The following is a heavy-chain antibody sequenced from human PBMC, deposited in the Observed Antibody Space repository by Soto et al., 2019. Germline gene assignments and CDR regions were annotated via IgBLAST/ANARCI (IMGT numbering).Heavy chain of an antibody. J-gene: IGHJ5*02. CDR2: INAGNGNT. Sequence: QVQLVQSGAEVKTPGASVKVSCKAFGYIFTSYAMHWVRQAPGQRPEWMGWINAGNGNTKYSQKFPDRVTFTRDTSGSTIYMEMGSLRREDTAVYYCGRGNTAPADHWGQGTLVTVSS. CDR1: GYIFTSYA. CDR3: GRGNTAPADH. V-gene: IGHV1-3*01.